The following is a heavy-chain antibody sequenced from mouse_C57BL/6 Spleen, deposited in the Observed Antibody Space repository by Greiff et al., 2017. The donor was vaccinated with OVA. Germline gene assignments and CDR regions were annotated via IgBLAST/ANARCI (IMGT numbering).Heavy chain of an antibody. J-gene: IGHJ4*01. CDR1: GYSITSGYY. D-gene: IGHD2-3*01. V-gene: IGHV3-6*01. Sequence: DVQLQESGPGLVKPSQSLSLTCSVTGYSITSGYYWNWIRQFPGNKLEWMGYISYDGSNNYNPSLKNRISITRDTSKNQFFLKLNSVTTEDTATYYCARDYDGWGYWGQGTSVTVSS. CDR2: ISYDGSN. CDR3: ARDYDGWGY.